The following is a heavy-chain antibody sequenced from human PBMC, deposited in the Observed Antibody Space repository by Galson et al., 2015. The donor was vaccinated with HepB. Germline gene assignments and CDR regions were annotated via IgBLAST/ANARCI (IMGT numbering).Heavy chain of an antibody. J-gene: IGHJ4*02. Sequence: SLRLSCAASGFTFSSYGMHWVRQAPGKGLEWVAFIRYDGSNKYYADSVKGRFTISRDNSKNTLYLQMNSLRAEDTAVYYCAKDQNIAAAGTGLDYWGQGTLVTVSS. V-gene: IGHV3-30*02. CDR3: AKDQNIAAAGTGLDY. D-gene: IGHD6-13*01. CDR1: GFTFSSYG. CDR2: IRYDGSNK.